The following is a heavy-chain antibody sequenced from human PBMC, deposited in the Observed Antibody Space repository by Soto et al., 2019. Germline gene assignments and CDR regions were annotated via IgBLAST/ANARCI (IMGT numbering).Heavy chain of an antibody. V-gene: IGHV4-34*02. CDR3: SRVSIAVANKYYYYYGLDV. J-gene: IGHJ6*02. CDR1: GGSFSDDY. Sequence: QVQLQQWGAGLLKPSETLSLTCGVYGGSFSDDYWTWIRQPPGKGLEWIGEINHRGSTNYNPSLKSRVTISIDTSKNQFSLNLTSVTAADTAVYYCSRVSIAVANKYYYYYGLDVWGQGTAVTVSS. D-gene: IGHD6-19*01. CDR2: INHRGST.